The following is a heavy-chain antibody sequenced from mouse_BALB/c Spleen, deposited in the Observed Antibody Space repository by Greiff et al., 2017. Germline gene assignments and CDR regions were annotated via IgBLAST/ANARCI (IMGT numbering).Heavy chain of an antibody. D-gene: IGHD1-1*01. CDR2: ISCYNGAT. J-gene: IGHJ2*01. V-gene: IGHV1S34*01. Sequence: LVKPGASVKISCKASGYSFTGYYMHWVKQSHGQSLEWIGYISCYNGATSYNQKFKGKATFTVDTSSSTAYMQINSLTSEDSAVYDCASGVTTVVAPLDYWGQGTTVTVSS. CDR1: GYSFTGYY. CDR3: ASGVTTVVAPLDY.